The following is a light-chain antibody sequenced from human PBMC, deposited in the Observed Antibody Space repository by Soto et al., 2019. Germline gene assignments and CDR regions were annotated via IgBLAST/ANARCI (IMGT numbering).Light chain of an antibody. CDR3: ASYTSSDSPYV. V-gene: IGLV2-14*01. CDR2: VVS. CDR1: SSDVGGFKY. Sequence: QSVLTQPASVSGSPGQSITISCTGTSSDVGGFKYVSWYQQHPDKAPKVIIYVVSNRPSGVSNRFSGSKSGNTASLTISGLQAEDEADYYCASYTSSDSPYVFGTGTKLTVL. J-gene: IGLJ1*01.